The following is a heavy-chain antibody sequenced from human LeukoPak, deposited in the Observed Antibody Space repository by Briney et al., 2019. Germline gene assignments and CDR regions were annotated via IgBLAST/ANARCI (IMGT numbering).Heavy chain of an antibody. Sequence: GGSLRLSCATSGFTFSSYGIHWVRQAPGKGLEWVAFIRYDGSNKYYVDSVKGRFTISRDNSKNTLYLQMNSLRVEDTAVYYCAKGDAVDDYGDYVLPYWGQGTLVTVSS. CDR2: IRYDGSNK. D-gene: IGHD4-17*01. CDR3: AKGDAVDDYGDYVLPY. CDR1: GFTFSSYG. J-gene: IGHJ4*02. V-gene: IGHV3-30*02.